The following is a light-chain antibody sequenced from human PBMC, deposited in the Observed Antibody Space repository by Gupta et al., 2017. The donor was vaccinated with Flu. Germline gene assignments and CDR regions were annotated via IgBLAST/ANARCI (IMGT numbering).Light chain of an antibody. V-gene: IGKV3-20*01. Sequence: IVVKESPSHLSLSPGERATLSCRASQSVSSSYLAWYQQKPGQAPRLLIYGASSRATGIPDRFSGSGSGTDFTLTISRLEPEDFAVYYCQQYGSSPRTFGQGTKLEIK. CDR2: GAS. J-gene: IGKJ2*01. CDR1: QSVSSSY. CDR3: QQYGSSPRT.